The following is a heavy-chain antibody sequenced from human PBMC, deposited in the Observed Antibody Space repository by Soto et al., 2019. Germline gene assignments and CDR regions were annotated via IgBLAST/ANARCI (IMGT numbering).Heavy chain of an antibody. D-gene: IGHD3-22*01. Sequence: HPGGSLRLSCAASGFTFSSYAMSWVRQAPGKGLEWVSAISGSGGTTYYADSVKGRFTISRDNSKNTLYLQMNSLRAEDTAVYYCANFSRCSYYDGSGYHWGQGTLVTVSS. CDR2: ISGSGGTT. CDR1: GFTFSSYA. J-gene: IGHJ4*02. V-gene: IGHV3-23*01. CDR3: ANFSRCSYYDGSGYH.